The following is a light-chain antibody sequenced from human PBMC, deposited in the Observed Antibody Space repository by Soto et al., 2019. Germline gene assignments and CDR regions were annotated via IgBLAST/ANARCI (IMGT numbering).Light chain of an antibody. Sequence: QSALTQPPSASGSPGQSVTISCTGTSSDVGGYNYVSWYQQHPAKARRLMFYEVTKRPSGVPDRFSGSKSGNTASLTVSGLQAEDEADYYCSSYAGSDNLVVFGTGTKLTVL. CDR2: EVT. CDR3: SSYAGSDNLVV. CDR1: SSDVGGYNY. J-gene: IGLJ1*01. V-gene: IGLV2-8*01.